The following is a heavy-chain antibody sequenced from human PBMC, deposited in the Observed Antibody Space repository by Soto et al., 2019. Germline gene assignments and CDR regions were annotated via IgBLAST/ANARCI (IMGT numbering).Heavy chain of an antibody. Sequence: QVQLVESGGGVVQPGRSLRLSCAASGFSFSSYAMHWVRQAPGKGLEWVAVISYDGSNQHYADSVKGRFTISRDHSKNTQYQHMNSMRAEDTDAYHCAKDRRGSWYLDNWCQLTLLTVSS. D-gene: IGHD6-13*01. CDR2: ISYDGSNQ. V-gene: IGHV3-30*18. CDR3: AKDRRGSWYLDN. CDR1: GFSFSSYA. J-gene: IGHJ4*02.